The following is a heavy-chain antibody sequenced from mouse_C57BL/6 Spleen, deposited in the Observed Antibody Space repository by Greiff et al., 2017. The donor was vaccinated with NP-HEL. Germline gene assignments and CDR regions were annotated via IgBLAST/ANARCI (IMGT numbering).Heavy chain of an antibody. Sequence: VQLQQSGAELVRPGASVTLSCKASGYTFTDYEMHWVKQTPVHGLEWIGAIDPETGGTAYNQKFKGKAILTADKSSSTAYMELRSLTSEDSAVYYFTTPMTTVVATYWYFDVWGTGTTVTVSS. V-gene: IGHV1-15*01. D-gene: IGHD1-1*01. CDR1: GYTFTDYE. CDR2: IDPETGGT. J-gene: IGHJ1*03. CDR3: TTPMTTVVATYWYFDV.